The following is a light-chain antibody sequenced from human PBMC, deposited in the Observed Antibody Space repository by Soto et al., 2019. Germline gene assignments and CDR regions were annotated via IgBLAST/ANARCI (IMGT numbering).Light chain of an antibody. CDR3: QQYGSSET. CDR1: QSVSSY. Sequence: EIVLTQSPATLSLSPGERATLSCRASQSVSSYLAWYQQKPGQAPRLLIYDASNRATGIPARFSGSGSGTDFTLTSSRLEPDDFAVYYCQQYGSSETFGQGTKVEIK. CDR2: DAS. V-gene: IGKV3-11*01. J-gene: IGKJ1*01.